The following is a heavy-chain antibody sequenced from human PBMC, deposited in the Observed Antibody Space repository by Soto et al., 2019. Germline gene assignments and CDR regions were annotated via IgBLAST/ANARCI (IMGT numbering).Heavy chain of an antibody. CDR2: IWYDGSNE. Sequence: LRLSCAASGFTFRGYGMHWVRQAPGKGLEWVAVIWYDGSNEYYADSVKGRFTISRDNSKNTLYLQMNSLRAEDTAVYYCARDRVATYYFSYYMDVWGKGTTVTVSS. J-gene: IGHJ6*03. V-gene: IGHV3-33*01. D-gene: IGHD5-12*01. CDR3: ARDRVATYYFSYYMDV. CDR1: GFTFRGYG.